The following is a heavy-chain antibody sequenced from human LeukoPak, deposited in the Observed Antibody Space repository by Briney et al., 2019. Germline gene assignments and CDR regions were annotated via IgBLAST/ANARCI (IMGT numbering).Heavy chain of an antibody. CDR2: ISDIGSI. Sequence: PSETLSLTCTVSGGSISSYYWSWIRQPPGKGLEWIAYISDIGSINYNPSLKSRVTISVDTSKNQFSLKLSSVTAADTAVYYCARGGAAAGNESSNDYWGRGTLVTVSS. J-gene: IGHJ4*02. CDR3: ARGGAAAGNESSNDY. CDR1: GGSISSYY. D-gene: IGHD6-13*01. V-gene: IGHV4-59*12.